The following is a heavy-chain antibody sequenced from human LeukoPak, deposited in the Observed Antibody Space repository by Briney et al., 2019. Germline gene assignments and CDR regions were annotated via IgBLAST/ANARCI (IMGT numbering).Heavy chain of an antibody. CDR3: ARDRGDSMVGADFDS. D-gene: IGHD1-26*01. Sequence: GGSLRLSCAASGFTFSFSAMNWVRQAPGKGLEWISFISGSGTTVYYSDSVKGRFTVSRDNAKNSLYLQMNGLRAEDTAVYFCARDRGDSMVGADFDSWGQGTLVTVSS. CDR1: GFTFSFSA. J-gene: IGHJ4*02. V-gene: IGHV3-48*01. CDR2: ISGSGTTV.